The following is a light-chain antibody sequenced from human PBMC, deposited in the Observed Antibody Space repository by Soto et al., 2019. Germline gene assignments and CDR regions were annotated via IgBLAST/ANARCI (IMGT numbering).Light chain of an antibody. J-gene: IGKJ4*01. CDR3: QQSYTTPT. CDR2: LAT. V-gene: IGKV1-39*01. CDR1: QTIGNY. Sequence: IQMTQSPSSVSASVVDRVSITCRAGQTIGNYLNWYQQKPGKAPKLLIYLATSLQNGVPSRFSGSASGTDFTLTISSLQPEDFATYYCQQSYTTPTFGGGTKVEIK.